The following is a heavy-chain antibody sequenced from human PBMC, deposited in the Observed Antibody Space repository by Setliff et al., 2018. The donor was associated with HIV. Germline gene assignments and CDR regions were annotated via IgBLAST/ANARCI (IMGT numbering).Heavy chain of an antibody. V-gene: IGHV4-4*09. J-gene: IGHJ6*02. CDR3: ARDSELGLNYHYGMDV. Sequence: SETLSLTCTVSGGSISGYHWNWLRQTPGKGLEWIGYIYTSRGTNYNHSLRTRVIISVDTSNQFSLKLSSVTAADAAVYYCARDSELGLNYHYGMDVWGQGTTVTVSS. CDR1: GGSISGYH. D-gene: IGHD1-26*01. CDR2: IYTSRGT.